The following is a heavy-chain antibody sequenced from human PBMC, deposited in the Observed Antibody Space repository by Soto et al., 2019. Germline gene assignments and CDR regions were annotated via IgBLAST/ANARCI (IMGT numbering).Heavy chain of an antibody. CDR1: GGTFSSYA. CDR2: IIPIFGTA. J-gene: IGHJ6*02. Sequence: QVPLVQSGAEVKKPGSSVKVSCKASGGTFSSYAISWVRQAPGQGLEWMGGIIPIFGTANYAQKFQGRVTITADESTSTAYMELSSLRSEDTAVYYCARDIRDIVVVPAAIPPQDYYYGMDVWGQGTTVTVSS. CDR3: ARDIRDIVVVPAAIPPQDYYYGMDV. D-gene: IGHD2-2*01. V-gene: IGHV1-69*01.